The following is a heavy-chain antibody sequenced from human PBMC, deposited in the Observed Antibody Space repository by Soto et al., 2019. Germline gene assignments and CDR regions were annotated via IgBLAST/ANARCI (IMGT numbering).Heavy chain of an antibody. CDR2: MNPNSGNT. CDR1: GYTFTSYD. J-gene: IGHJ4*02. CDR3: ARGPKKQQLVHVY. V-gene: IGHV1-8*01. D-gene: IGHD6-13*01. Sequence: GASVEVSCRASGYTFTSYDINWVRQATGQGLEWMGWMNPNSGNTGYAQKFQGRVTMTRNTSISTAYMELSSLRSEDTAVYYCARGPKKQQLVHVYWGQGTLVTVSS.